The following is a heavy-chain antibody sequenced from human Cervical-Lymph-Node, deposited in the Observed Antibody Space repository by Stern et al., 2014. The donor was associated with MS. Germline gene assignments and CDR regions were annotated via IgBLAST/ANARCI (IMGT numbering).Heavy chain of an antibody. CDR3: ARAGPYDYIWGNFRHRAFYFDS. CDR1: SGFIGNNY. D-gene: IGHD3-16*02. V-gene: IGHV4-59*01. J-gene: IGHJ4*02. Sequence: QVKLQESGPGLVKPSETLSLMCSVSSGFIGNNYWSWIRKPPGKGLEWSGPLYYSGSTYYNPSLKSRVTISLDTSKNQLSLRLSSVTAADTAVYYCARAGPYDYIWGNFRHRAFYFDSWGQGALVTVSS. CDR2: LYYSGST.